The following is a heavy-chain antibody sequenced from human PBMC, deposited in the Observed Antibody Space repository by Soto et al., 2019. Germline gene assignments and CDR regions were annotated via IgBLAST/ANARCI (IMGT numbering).Heavy chain of an antibody. D-gene: IGHD2-8*01. V-gene: IGHV4-39*01. Sequence: SETLSLTCTVSGGSISSSSYCWGWIRQPPGKGLEWIGSIYYSGSTYYNPSLKSRVTISVDTSKNQFSLKLSSVTAADTAVYYCARHDSVPTYYFDYWGQGTLVTVSS. CDR1: GGSISSSSYC. J-gene: IGHJ4*02. CDR3: ARHDSVPTYYFDY. CDR2: IYYSGST.